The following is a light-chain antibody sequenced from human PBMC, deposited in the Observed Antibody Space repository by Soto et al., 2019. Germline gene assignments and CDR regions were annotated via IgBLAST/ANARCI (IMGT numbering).Light chain of an antibody. Sequence: QSALTQPASVSGSPGQSITISCTGTSSEVGGYNYVSWYQQHPGKAPKRMIYDVSNRPSGVSNRFSGSKSGNTASLTISGLQPEDEADYYCSSYTSSSTLLCVFGGETKLTVL. J-gene: IGLJ2*01. CDR1: SSEVGGYNY. V-gene: IGLV2-14*01. CDR3: SSYTSSSTLLCV. CDR2: DVS.